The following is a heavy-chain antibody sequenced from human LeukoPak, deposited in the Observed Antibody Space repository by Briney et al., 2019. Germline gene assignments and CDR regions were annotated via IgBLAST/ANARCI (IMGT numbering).Heavy chain of an antibody. CDR3: ARGVRYSNYYYYYYMDV. CDR2: INHSGST. V-gene: IGHV4-34*01. CDR1: GGSFSGYY. Sequence: SETLSLTCAVYGGSFSGYYWSWIRQPPGKGLEWIGEINHSGSTNYNPSLKSRVTISVDTSKNQFSLKLSSVTAADTAVYYCARGVRYSNYYYYYYMDVCGKGTTVTVSS. D-gene: IGHD4-11*01. J-gene: IGHJ6*03.